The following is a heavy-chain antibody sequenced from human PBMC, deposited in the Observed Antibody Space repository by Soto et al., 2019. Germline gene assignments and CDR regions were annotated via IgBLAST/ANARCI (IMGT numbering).Heavy chain of an antibody. CDR2: IFSNDEK. V-gene: IGHV2-26*01. Sequence: QVTLKESGPVLVKPTETLTLTCTVSGFSLSNARMGVSWIRQPPGKALEWLAHIFSNDEKSYSTSLKSRLTISKDTSKSQVILTMPNMDPVDTATYYCARTASIAAAGTIGYYFDYWGQGTLVTVSS. D-gene: IGHD6-13*01. CDR3: ARTASIAAAGTIGYYFDY. CDR1: GFSLSNARMG. J-gene: IGHJ4*02.